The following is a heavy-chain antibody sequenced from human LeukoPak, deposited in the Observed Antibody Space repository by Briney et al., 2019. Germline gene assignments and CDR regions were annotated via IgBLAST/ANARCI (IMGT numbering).Heavy chain of an antibody. V-gene: IGHV3-74*01. CDR1: GFTFKLYW. CDR3: VRGGPSTWS. CDR2: INDDGSDT. Sequence: GGSLRLSCAASGFTFKLYWMHWVRQVPGKRPVWVSRINDDGSDTIYADSVRGRSTISRDDAKNTVYLQMNNLRAEDTAVYYCVRGGPSTWSWGQGTLVTVSS. J-gene: IGHJ5*02. D-gene: IGHD2-15*01.